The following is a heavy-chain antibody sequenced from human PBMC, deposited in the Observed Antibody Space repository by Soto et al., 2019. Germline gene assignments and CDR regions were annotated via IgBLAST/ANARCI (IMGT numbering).Heavy chain of an antibody. J-gene: IGHJ4*02. CDR3: TRGQEGVVATH. Sequence: QVQLQQWGAGLLKPSETLSLTCAVNGGSFTGYYWSWVRQLPGKGLEWIGEVKDGGVTNYSPSLRSRVTISSDAPKKQFSLKVTSMTAADTAVYYCTRGQEGVVATHWDQGTLVTVSS. CDR1: GGSFTGYY. D-gene: IGHD5-12*01. V-gene: IGHV4-34*01. CDR2: VKDGGVT.